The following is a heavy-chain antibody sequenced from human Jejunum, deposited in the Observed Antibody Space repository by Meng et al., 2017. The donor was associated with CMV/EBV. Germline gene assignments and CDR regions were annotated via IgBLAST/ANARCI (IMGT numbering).Heavy chain of an antibody. CDR3: ARGRQRCTSVTCHVTWFDP. Sequence: SNYIMNWVRQAPRKGLEWVSSISAGSTHRYFADSVKGRFTVSRDNSKNSLSLQMNSVRAEDTAVYYCARGRQRCTSVTCHVTWFDPWGQGILVTVSS. J-gene: IGHJ5*02. V-gene: IGHV3-21*01. D-gene: IGHD2-8*02. CDR1: SNYI. CDR2: ISAGSTHR.